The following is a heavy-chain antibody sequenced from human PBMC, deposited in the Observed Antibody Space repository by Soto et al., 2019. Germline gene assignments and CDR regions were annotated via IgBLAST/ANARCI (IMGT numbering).Heavy chain of an antibody. V-gene: IGHV3-23*01. CDR3: AKATLVVVVIHEFDH. CDR2: VSGSGDTT. Sequence: EVLLLESGGALVQPGGSLRLSCAASGFPFRSYAMSWVRQAPGKGLEWVSAVSGSGDTTYYADSVKGRFTISRDNSKNTLYLQMNSLRAEDTAVYYCAKATLVVVVIHEFDHWGQGTLVTVSS. D-gene: IGHD3-22*01. CDR1: GFPFRSYA. J-gene: IGHJ4*02.